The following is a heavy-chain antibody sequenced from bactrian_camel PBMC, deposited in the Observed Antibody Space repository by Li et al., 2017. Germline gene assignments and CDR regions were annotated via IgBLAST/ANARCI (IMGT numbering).Heavy chain of an antibody. J-gene: IGHJ4*01. D-gene: IGHD2*01. CDR3: ASDRVRSEVPRSSPENTCSGGGFLRLEYNY. Sequence: VQLVESGRGSVQAGGSLKLSCAASGYTYCMGWFRQAPGKEREGVAAINRGGIRTYYADSVKGRFTISQDYAKNTVYLQMNSLKPEDTAVYYCASDRVRSEVPRSSPENTCSGGGFLRLEYNYWGQGTQVTVS. CDR1: GYTYC. V-gene: IGHV3S40*01. CDR2: INRGGIRT.